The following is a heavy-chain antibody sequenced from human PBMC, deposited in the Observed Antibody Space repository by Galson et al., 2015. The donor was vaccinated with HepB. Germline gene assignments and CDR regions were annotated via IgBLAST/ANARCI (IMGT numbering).Heavy chain of an antibody. CDR1: GFTFSSYW. Sequence: SLRLSCAASGFTFSSYWMSWVRQAPGKGLEWVANIKQDGSEKYYVDSVKGRFTISRDNAKNSLYLQMNSLRAEDTAVYYCAKVRGRQQLVYWFDPWGQGTLVTVSS. V-gene: IGHV3-7*01. CDR2: IKQDGSEK. J-gene: IGHJ5*02. D-gene: IGHD6-13*01. CDR3: AKVRGRQQLVYWFDP.